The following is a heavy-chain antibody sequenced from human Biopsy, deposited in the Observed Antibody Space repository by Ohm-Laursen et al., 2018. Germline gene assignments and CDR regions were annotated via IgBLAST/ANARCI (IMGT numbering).Heavy chain of an antibody. V-gene: IGHV4-59*08. Sequence: SETLSLTCTVSGVSISSYFWSWIRQPLGKGLEWIGYVSYSGNTKYNPPLKSRVIISADTSKNQFPLKLSSVTAADTAMYYCAAYYYDSSGYFYAFHYWGQGTLVTVTS. CDR2: VSYSGNT. J-gene: IGHJ4*02. D-gene: IGHD3-22*01. CDR1: GVSISSYF. CDR3: AAYYYDSSGYFYAFHY.